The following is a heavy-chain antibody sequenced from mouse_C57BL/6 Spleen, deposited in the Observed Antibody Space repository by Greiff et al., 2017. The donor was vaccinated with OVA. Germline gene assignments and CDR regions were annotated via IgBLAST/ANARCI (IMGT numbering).Heavy chain of an antibody. CDR3: ARSWDYGSSYGGYFDY. CDR2: IDPSDSYT. V-gene: IGHV1-69*01. D-gene: IGHD1-1*01. Sequence: QVQLKQPGAELVMPGASVKLSCKASGYTFTSYWMHWVKQRPGQGLEWIGEIDPSDSYTNYNQKFKGKSTLTVDKSSSTAYMQLSSLTSEDSAVYYCARSWDYGSSYGGYFDYGGQGTTLTVSS. CDR1: GYTFTSYW. J-gene: IGHJ2*01.